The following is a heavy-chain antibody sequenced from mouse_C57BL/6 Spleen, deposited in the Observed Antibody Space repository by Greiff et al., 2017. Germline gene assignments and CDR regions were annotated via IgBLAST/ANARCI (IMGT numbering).Heavy chain of an antibody. CDR1: GYTFTDYN. CDR3: ARYPYYYGSSPWYFDV. V-gene: IGHV1-18*01. CDR2: INPNNGGT. Sequence: EVKLQESGPELVKPGASVKIPCKASGYTFTDYNMDWVKQSHGKSLEWIGDINPNNGGTIYNQKFKGKATLTVDKSSSTAYMELRSLTSEDTAVDYCARYPYYYGSSPWYFDVWGTGTTVTVSS. J-gene: IGHJ1*03. D-gene: IGHD1-1*01.